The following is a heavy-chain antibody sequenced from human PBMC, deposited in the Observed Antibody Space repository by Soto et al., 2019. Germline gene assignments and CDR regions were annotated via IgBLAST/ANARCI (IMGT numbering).Heavy chain of an antibody. CDR2: ISSGSSYI. V-gene: IGHV3-21*01. CDR3: ARDILSGGAYPDS. Sequence: QRLSCAASGFTFRTYTMNWVRQAPGKGLEWISSISSGSSYIYYAGSVKGRFTISRDNAKNSLFLQMNSLRADDTAVYYCARDILSGGAYPDSWGQGTKVTVSS. D-gene: IGHD3-10*01. J-gene: IGHJ5*01. CDR1: GFTFRTYT.